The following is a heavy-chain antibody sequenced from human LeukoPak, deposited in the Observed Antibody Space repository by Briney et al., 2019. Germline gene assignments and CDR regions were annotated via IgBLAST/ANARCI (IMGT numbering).Heavy chain of an antibody. CDR2: ISYDGSNK. J-gene: IGHJ3*02. CDR3: AKDGGYSGSPFDI. Sequence: PGGSLRLSCAASGFTFSSYGMHWVSQAPGKGLEWVAVISYDGSNKYYADSVKGRFTISRDNSKNTLYLQMNSLRAEDTAVYYCAKDGGYSGSPFDIWGQGTMVTVSS. CDR1: GFTFSSYG. D-gene: IGHD1-26*01. V-gene: IGHV3-30*18.